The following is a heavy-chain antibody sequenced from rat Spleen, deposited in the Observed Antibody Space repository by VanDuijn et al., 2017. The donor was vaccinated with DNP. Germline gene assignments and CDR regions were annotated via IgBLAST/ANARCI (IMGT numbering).Heavy chain of an antibody. CDR2: INAGSGNT. CDR3: ARDYTSYGFAY. CDR1: GYTFTSYY. D-gene: IGHD1-2*01. V-gene: IGHV1-43*01. J-gene: IGHJ3*01. Sequence: QVQLQQSGVELAKPGSSVKISCKTSGYTFTSYYISWMKLTAGQGLEYIGHINAGSGNTDYNEKFKDKATLTVDKSSTTAFMQLSSLTPDDSAVYYCARDYTSYGFAYWGKGTLVTVSS.